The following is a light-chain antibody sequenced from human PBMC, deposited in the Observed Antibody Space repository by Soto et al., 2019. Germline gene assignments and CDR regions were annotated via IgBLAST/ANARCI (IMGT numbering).Light chain of an antibody. V-gene: IGKV1-27*01. CDR1: QGISNN. J-gene: IGKJ5*01. Sequence: DIQMTQSPSSLSASVGDRVTISCRASQGISNNLAWYQQKPGKVPKVLIYAASTLQSGVPSRFSGSGSGTDFTLTISSLQPEDVATYYCQKYNSVPITFGQGTRLEIK. CDR2: AAS. CDR3: QKYNSVPIT.